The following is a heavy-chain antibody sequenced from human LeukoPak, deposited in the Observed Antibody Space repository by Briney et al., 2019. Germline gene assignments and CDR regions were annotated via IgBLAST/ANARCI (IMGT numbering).Heavy chain of an antibody. Sequence: KPSETLSLTCSVSGDSIGGNFYWSWIRQYPGRGLEWIGYTHSSETTFYNPSLKSRTTILMATSKDLFSLILTSATAADTAVYFCTRNVRGVAGPSEVWGQGTMVTVSS. CDR2: THSSETT. V-gene: IGHV4-31*03. CDR3: TRNVRGVAGPSEV. J-gene: IGHJ3*01. D-gene: IGHD3-10*02. CDR1: GDSIGGNFY.